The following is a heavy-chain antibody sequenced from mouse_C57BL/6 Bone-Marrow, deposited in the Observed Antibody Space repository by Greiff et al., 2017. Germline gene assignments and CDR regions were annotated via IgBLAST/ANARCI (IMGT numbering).Heavy chain of an antibody. V-gene: IGHV2-2*01. CDR1: GFSLTSYG. D-gene: IGHD2-3*01. CDR2: IWSGGST. CDR3: ARKGYDGWAWFAY. Sequence: QVQLKESGPGLVQPSQSLSITCTVSGFSLTSYGVHWVRQSPGKGLEWLGVIWSGGSTDYNAAFISRRSISKDNSKSQVFFKMNSLQADDTAIYYCARKGYDGWAWFAYWGQGTLVTVSA. J-gene: IGHJ3*01.